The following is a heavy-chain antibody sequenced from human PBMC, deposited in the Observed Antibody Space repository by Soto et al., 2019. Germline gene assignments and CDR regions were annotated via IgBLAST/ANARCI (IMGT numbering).Heavy chain of an antibody. Sequence: ASVKVSCKASGYTFTSYAMHWVRQAPGQKHEWMGWINAGNGNTKYSQKFQGRVTITRDTSASTAYMELSSLRSEDTAVYYCARDFGGYYDILTGYWDIWGQGTMVTVS. CDR2: INAGNGNT. J-gene: IGHJ3*02. CDR1: GYTFTSYA. V-gene: IGHV1-3*01. CDR3: ARDFGGYYDILTGYWDI. D-gene: IGHD3-9*01.